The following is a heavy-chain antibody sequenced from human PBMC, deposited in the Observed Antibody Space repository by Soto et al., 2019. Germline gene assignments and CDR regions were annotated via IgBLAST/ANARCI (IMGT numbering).Heavy chain of an antibody. CDR1: GFTFDDYA. V-gene: IGHV3-9*01. CDR2: ISWNSGSI. J-gene: IGHJ4*02. Sequence: EVQLVESGGGLVQPGRSLRLSCAASGFTFDDYAMHWVRQAPGKGLEWVSGISWNSGSIGYADSVKGRFTISRDNAKNSLYLQMNSLRAEDTALYYCAKCRTWGSGPLSYFDYWGQGTLVTVSS. CDR3: AKCRTWGSGPLSYFDY. D-gene: IGHD2-15*01.